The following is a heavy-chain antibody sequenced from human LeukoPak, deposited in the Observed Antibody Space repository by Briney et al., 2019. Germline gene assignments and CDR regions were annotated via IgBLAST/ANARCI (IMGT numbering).Heavy chain of an antibody. V-gene: IGHV3-74*01. CDR1: GFTFSGYW. CDR3: ARGFGDEIFIPFGY. J-gene: IGHJ4*02. Sequence: GGSLRLSCAASGFTFSGYWMHWVRQAPGKGLVWVSRINSGGSSTTYADSVKGRFSITRDNAKNTLYLQMNSLRAEDTAVYYCARGFGDEIFIPFGYWGQGTLVTVSS. D-gene: IGHD2-21*01. CDR2: INSGGSST.